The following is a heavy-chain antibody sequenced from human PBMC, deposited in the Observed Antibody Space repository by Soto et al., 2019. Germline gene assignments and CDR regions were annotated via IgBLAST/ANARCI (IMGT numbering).Heavy chain of an antibody. CDR3: ASSHAGAHITAAVH. CDR2: INPFDGSR. Sequence: ASVKASSKASGYILTSYYIHWVRQAPGQGLEWMGWINPFDGSRMFAQSFQGRVTMTRDTSTSTAYMELRSLRSDDTAVYYCASSHAGAHITAAVHWGQGTLVTVSS. J-gene: IGHJ4*02. V-gene: IGHV1-46*01. CDR1: GYILTSYY. D-gene: IGHD6-13*01.